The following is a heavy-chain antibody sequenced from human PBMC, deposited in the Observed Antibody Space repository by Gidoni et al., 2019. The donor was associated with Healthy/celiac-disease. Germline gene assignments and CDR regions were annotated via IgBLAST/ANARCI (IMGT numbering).Heavy chain of an antibody. CDR3: ARIRITMVRGEYYFDY. D-gene: IGHD3-10*01. CDR2: IDYSGST. Sequence: IGYIDYSGSTNYNPSLKSRVTISVDTSKNQFSLKLSSVTAADTAVYYCARIRITMVRGEYYFDYWGQGTLVTVSS. J-gene: IGHJ4*02. V-gene: IGHV4-59*01.